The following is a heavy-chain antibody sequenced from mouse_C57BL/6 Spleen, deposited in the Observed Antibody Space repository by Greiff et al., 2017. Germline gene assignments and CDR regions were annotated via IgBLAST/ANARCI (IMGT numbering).Heavy chain of an antibody. CDR1: GFSFNTYA. CDR3: VRHGYDDAMDY. Sequence: EVMLVESGGGLVQPKGSLKLSCAASGFSFNTYAMNWVRQAPGKGLEWVARIRSKSNNYATYYADSVKDRFTISRDDSESMLYLQMNNLKTEDTAMYYCVRHGYDDAMDYWGQGTSVTVSS. CDR2: IRSKSNNYAT. D-gene: IGHD2-2*01. V-gene: IGHV10-1*01. J-gene: IGHJ4*01.